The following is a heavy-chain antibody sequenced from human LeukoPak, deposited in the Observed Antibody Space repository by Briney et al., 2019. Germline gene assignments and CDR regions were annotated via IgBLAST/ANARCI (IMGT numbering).Heavy chain of an antibody. CDR2: TYYRSKWYN. CDR1: GDIVSSNSAA. CDR3: ARGTGDVGFDY. Sequence: PSQTLSLTCAISGDIVSSNSAAWNWIRRSPSRGLEWLGRTYYRSKWYNHYAVSVKSRIIINPDTSKNQFSLQLNSVIPEDTAVYYCARGTGDVGFDYWGQGTLVTVSS. V-gene: IGHV6-1*01. D-gene: IGHD7-27*01. J-gene: IGHJ4*02.